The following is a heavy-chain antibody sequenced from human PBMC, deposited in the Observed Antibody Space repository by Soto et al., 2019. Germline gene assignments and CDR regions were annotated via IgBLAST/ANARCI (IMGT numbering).Heavy chain of an antibody. D-gene: IGHD1-7*01. CDR3: ARELGTTYYYYGMDV. CDR1: VFTFSSYG. J-gene: IGHJ6*02. V-gene: IGHV3-33*01. CDR2: IWYDGSNK. Sequence: PWGSLRLSCAASVFTFSSYGMHWFRQAPGKGLEWVAVIWYDGSNKYYADSVKGRFTISRDNSKDTLYLQMNSLRAEDTAVYYCARELGTTYYYYGMDVWGQGTTVTVSS.